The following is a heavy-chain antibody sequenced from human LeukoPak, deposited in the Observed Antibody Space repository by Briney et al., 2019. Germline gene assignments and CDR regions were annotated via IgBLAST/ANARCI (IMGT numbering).Heavy chain of an antibody. CDR2: INHSGST. Sequence: SETLSLTCAVYGGSFSGYYWSWIRQPPGKGLEWIGEINHSGSTNYNPSLKSRVTISVDTSKNQFSLKLSSVTAADTAVYYCARGNSHYYYYYYMDVWGKGTTVTVTS. V-gene: IGHV4-34*01. CDR3: ARGNSHYYYYYYMDV. D-gene: IGHD5-18*01. CDR1: GGSFSGYY. J-gene: IGHJ6*03.